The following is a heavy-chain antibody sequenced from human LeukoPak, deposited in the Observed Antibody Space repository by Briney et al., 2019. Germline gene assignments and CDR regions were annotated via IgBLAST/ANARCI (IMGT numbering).Heavy chain of an antibody. CDR2: IIPIFSTA. Sequence: SVKVSCMASGGTFSSYAISWVRQAPGQGLEWMGGIIPIFSTANYAQKFQGRVTITMDESTSTAYMELSSLRSEDTAVYYCAVYGDYGAEYFQHWGQGTLVTVSS. D-gene: IGHD4-17*01. CDR3: AVYGDYGAEYFQH. CDR1: GGTFSSYA. J-gene: IGHJ1*01. V-gene: IGHV1-69*05.